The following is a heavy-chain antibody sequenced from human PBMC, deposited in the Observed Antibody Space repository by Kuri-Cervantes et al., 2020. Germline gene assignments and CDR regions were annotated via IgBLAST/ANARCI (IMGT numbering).Heavy chain of an antibody. D-gene: IGHD1-26*01. Sequence: ASVKVPCKASGYTFTGYYMHWVRQAPGQGLEWMGWINPNSGGTNYAQKFQGRVTMTRDTSISTAYMELSRLRSDDTAVYYCARDAKYSGSYWFDPWGQGTLVTVSS. CDR2: INPNSGGT. CDR3: ARDAKYSGSYWFDP. J-gene: IGHJ5*02. V-gene: IGHV1-2*02. CDR1: GYTFTGYY.